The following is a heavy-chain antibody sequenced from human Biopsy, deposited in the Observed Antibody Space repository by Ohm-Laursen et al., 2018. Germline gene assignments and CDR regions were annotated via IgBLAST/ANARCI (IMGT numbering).Heavy chain of an antibody. CDR2: IYYSGST. J-gene: IGHJ6*02. Sequence: GTLSLTCTVSGGSISSDYWSWIRQTPGKGLEWIGYIYYSGSTNYNPSLKSRVTISVDTSKNQFSLRLNSVTAADTAVYYCARATDSTGWPYYYFYGMDVWGQGTTVTVSS. D-gene: IGHD6-19*01. CDR1: GGSISSDY. V-gene: IGHV4-59*01. CDR3: ARATDSTGWPYYYFYGMDV.